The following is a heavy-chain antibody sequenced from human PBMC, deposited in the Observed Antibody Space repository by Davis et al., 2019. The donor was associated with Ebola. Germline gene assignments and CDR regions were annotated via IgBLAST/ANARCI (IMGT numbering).Heavy chain of an antibody. J-gene: IGHJ6*02. CDR1: GDSVSTAG. Sequence: HSQTLSLTCAISGDSVSTAGWNWIRQSPSRGLEWLGRTYYASKWYYDYAVSVKSRITINPDTSKNQFSLHLNSVTPDDTAVYYCARGWLRGGMDVWGEGTTVTV. CDR3: ARGWLRGGMDV. CDR2: TYYASKWYY. D-gene: IGHD5-18*01. V-gene: IGHV6-1*01.